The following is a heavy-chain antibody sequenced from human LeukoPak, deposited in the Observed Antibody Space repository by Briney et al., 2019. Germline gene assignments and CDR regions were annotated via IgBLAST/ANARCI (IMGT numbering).Heavy chain of an antibody. Sequence: GGSLRLSCAASGFTFSSYAMSWVRQAPGKGLEWVSGISGSGDNTYYADSVKGRFTISRDNSKNTLYLQMNSLRAEDTAVYYCAKSTHYDILTGYPPGGYFDYWGQGTLVTVSS. D-gene: IGHD3-9*01. CDR2: ISGSGDNT. V-gene: IGHV3-23*01. CDR1: GFTFSSYA. CDR3: AKSTHYDILTGYPPGGYFDY. J-gene: IGHJ4*02.